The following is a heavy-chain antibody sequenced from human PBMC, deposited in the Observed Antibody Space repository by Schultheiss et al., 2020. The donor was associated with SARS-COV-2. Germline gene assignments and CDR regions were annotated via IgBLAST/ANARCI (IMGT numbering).Heavy chain of an antibody. CDR3: ARGRGDYGYHGMDV. D-gene: IGHD4/OR15-4a*01. CDR1: GFTFSDYS. CDR2: INSDGSST. Sequence: GGSLRLSFAASGFTFSDYSMTWVRQAPGKGLVWVSRINSDGSSTSYADSVKGRFTISRDNAKNTLYLQMNSLRPEDTAVYYCARGRGDYGYHGMDVWGQGTTVTVSS. V-gene: IGHV3-74*01. J-gene: IGHJ6*02.